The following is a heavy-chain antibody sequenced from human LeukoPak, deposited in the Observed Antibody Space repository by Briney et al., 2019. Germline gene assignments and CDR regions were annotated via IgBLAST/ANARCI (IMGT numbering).Heavy chain of an antibody. V-gene: IGHV4-39*01. CDR2: AYYSGGT. J-gene: IGHJ4*02. D-gene: IGHD4-17*01. Sequence: PSETLSLTCTVSGGSISSNNCYWAWIRQTPGKGLEWIGSAYYSGGTYYSPSLESRVTISVDTSKNQFSLKVSSVTAADTAVYYCTRRPLMTLTTSGYFDYWGQGTLVTVSS. CDR3: TRRPLMTLTTSGYFDY. CDR1: GGSISSNNCY.